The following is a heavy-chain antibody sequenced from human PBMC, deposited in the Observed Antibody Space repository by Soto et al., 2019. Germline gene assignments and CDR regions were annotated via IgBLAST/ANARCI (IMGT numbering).Heavy chain of an antibody. CDR1: GFTFSNYA. CDR3: AKGAYGSGSCDC. D-gene: IGHD3-10*01. V-gene: IGHV3-23*01. J-gene: IGHJ4*02. Sequence: EVHLLESGGGLVQPGGSLRLSCAASGFTFSNYAMTWVRQGPGKGLEWVSGISASGGATSYADSVKGRFTIFRDNSKNTLYMQMNTLRAEDTAIYYCAKGAYGSGSCDCWGQGTLVTVSS. CDR2: ISASGGAT.